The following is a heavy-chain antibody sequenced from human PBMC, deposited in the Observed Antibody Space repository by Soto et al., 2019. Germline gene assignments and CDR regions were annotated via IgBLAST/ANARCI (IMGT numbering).Heavy chain of an antibody. CDR2: IVVGSGNT. J-gene: IGHJ4*02. CDR1: GFTFTSSA. V-gene: IGHV1-58*01. Sequence: SVKVSCKASGFTFTSSAVQWVRQTRGQRLEWIGWIVVGSGNTNYAQKFQERVTITRDMSTSTAYMELSSLRSEDTAVYYCAAVGSSYGDLDYWGQGTLVTVSS. D-gene: IGHD4-17*01. CDR3: AAVGSSYGDLDY.